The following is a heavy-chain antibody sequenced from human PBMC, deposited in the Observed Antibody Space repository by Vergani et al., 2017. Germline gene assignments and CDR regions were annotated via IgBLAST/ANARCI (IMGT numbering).Heavy chain of an antibody. CDR2: ISSSSSYI. Sequence: EVQLVESGGGLVKPGGSLRLSCAASGFTFSSYSMNWVRQAPGKGLEWVSSISSSSSYIYYADSVKGRFTISRDNAKNSLYLQMNSLRAEDTAVYYCARDPHDYGGXFDYWGQGTLVTVSS. CDR1: GFTFSSYS. D-gene: IGHD4-23*01. V-gene: IGHV3-21*01. CDR3: ARDPHDYGGXFDY. J-gene: IGHJ4*02.